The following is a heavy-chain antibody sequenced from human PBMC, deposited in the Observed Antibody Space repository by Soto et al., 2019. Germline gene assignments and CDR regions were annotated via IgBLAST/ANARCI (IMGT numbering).Heavy chain of an antibody. CDR3: ARAHGDYKYYYYYYYMDV. D-gene: IGHD4-17*01. V-gene: IGHV1-8*01. J-gene: IGHJ6*03. CDR1: GYTFTSYD. CDR2: MNPNSGNT. Sequence: ASVKVSCKASGYTFTSYDINWVRQATGQGLEWMGWMNPNSGNTGYAQKFQGRVTMTRNTSISTAYMGLSSLRSEDTAVYYCARAHGDYKYYYYYYYMDVWGKGTTVTVSS.